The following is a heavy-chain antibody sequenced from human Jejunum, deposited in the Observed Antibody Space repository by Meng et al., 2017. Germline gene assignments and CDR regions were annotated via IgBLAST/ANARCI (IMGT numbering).Heavy chain of an antibody. V-gene: IGHV3-30*18. CDR3: AKRLYSGSYYCLDQ. D-gene: IGHD1-26*01. CDR2: ISNDGGNE. J-gene: IGHJ4*02. Sequence: VLREELGGPLVDPGSSLSSSCASFGFMFSDFYMSWLRQAPGKGLEWVAVISNDGGNEDYADSVKGRFTISRDNSNNSLYLQMSSLRAEDTAVYFCAKRLYSGSYYCLDQWGQGTLVTVSS. CDR1: GFMFSDFY.